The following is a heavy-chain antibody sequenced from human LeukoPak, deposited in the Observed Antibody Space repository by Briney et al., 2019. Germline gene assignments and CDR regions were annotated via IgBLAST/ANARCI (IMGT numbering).Heavy chain of an antibody. CDR2: IYYSGST. Sequence: PSETLSLTCTVSGGSISSSSYYWGWIRQPPGKGLEWIGSIYYSGSTYYNPSLKSRVTISVDTSKNQFSLKLSSVTAADTAVYYCARHLVTGYFDYWGQGTLVTVSS. V-gene: IGHV4-39*01. D-gene: IGHD2-21*02. J-gene: IGHJ4*02. CDR1: GGSISSSSYY. CDR3: ARHLVTGYFDY.